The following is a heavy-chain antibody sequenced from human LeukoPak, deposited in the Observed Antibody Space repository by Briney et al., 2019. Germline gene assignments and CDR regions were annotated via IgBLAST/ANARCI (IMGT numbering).Heavy chain of an antibody. V-gene: IGHV1-18*01. J-gene: IGHJ6*04. D-gene: IGHD5-18*01. CDR2: ISAYNGNT. CDR1: GYTFTSYG. CDR3: ARGEDTAMTDV. Sequence: GASVKVSCKASGYTFTSYGISWVRQAPGQGLEWMGWISAYNGNTNYAQKFQGRVTMTRDTSISTAYMELSRLRSDDTAVYYCARGEDTAMTDVWGKGTTVTVSS.